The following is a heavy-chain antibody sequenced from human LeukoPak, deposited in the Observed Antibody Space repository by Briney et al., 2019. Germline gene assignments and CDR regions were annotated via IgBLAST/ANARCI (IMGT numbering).Heavy chain of an antibody. CDR2: TYYRSKWSN. V-gene: IGHV6-1*01. CDR3: ARGVSGSGFDY. Sequence: SQPLSLTCAISGDSGSSNSAAWNWIRLSPSRGLEWLGRTYYRSKWSNDYAVSVKSRISINADTSKNQLSMHLNSVTPEYAAMYYCARGVSGSGFDYWGQGTLVSVSS. CDR1: GDSGSSNSAA. J-gene: IGHJ4*02. D-gene: IGHD3-10*01.